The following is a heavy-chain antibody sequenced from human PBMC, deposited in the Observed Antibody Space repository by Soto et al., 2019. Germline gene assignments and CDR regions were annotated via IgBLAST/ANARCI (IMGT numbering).Heavy chain of an antibody. D-gene: IGHD4-17*01. Sequence: DVQLVESGGGLVQPGGSLRLSCEASGFTFSSYWMHWVRQAPGKGLVWVSRINGDGSTTDYADSVKGRFTISRDNAKNTLNLQMNSLRAEDTAVYYCARDGPGLPIDYWGQGTLVTVSS. CDR3: ARDGPGLPIDY. CDR2: INGDGSTT. J-gene: IGHJ4*02. V-gene: IGHV3-74*01. CDR1: GFTFSSYW.